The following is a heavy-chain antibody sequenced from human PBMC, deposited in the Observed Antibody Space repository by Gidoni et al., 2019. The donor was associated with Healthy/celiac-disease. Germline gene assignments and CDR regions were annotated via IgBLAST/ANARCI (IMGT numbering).Heavy chain of an antibody. CDR3: ARDSPRGVDY. CDR2: IYYSGST. D-gene: IGHD3-10*01. CDR1: GGSISSYY. V-gene: IGHV4-59*01. Sequence: QVQLQESGPGLVKPSETLSLTCTVPGGSISSYYWSWIRQPPGKGLEWIGYIYYSGSTNYNPSLKSRVTISVDTSKNQFSLKLSSVTAADTAVYYCARDSPRGVDYWGQGTLVTVSS. J-gene: IGHJ4*02.